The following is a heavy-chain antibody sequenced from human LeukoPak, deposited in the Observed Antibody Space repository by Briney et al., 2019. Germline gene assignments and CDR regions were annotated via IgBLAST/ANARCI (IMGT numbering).Heavy chain of an antibody. CDR2: IFYSGST. V-gene: IGHV4-39*07. CDR1: GGSISTSNYY. Sequence: SETLSLTCTVSGGSISTSNYYWGWIRQPPGKGLEWIGNIFYSGSTYYSPSLKSRVTISVDTSKNQFSLKLSSVTAADTAVYYCARVGNSYGYDYWGQGTLVTVSS. J-gene: IGHJ4*02. CDR3: ARVGNSYGYDY. D-gene: IGHD5-18*01.